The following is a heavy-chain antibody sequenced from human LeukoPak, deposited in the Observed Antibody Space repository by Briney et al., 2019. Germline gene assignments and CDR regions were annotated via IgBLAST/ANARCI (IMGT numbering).Heavy chain of an antibody. D-gene: IGHD3-10*01. Sequence: PSETLSLTCAVYHGSFSGYYCSWMRQPPGKGLEWIGEINHSGSANYNPSLKSRVTILLDTSKNQFSLNLSSVTAADTAVYYCARRPRGVIIKTWFDSWGQGTLVTVSS. CDR2: INHSGSA. CDR1: HGSFSGYY. V-gene: IGHV4-34*01. J-gene: IGHJ5*01. CDR3: ARRPRGVIIKTWFDS.